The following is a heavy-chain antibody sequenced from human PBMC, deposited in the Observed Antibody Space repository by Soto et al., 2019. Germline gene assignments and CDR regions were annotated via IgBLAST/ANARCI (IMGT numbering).Heavy chain of an antibody. V-gene: IGHV3-33*01. CDR2: IWYDGSNR. CDR3: ARPMASGYCSGSACYVGNWFDP. CDR1: GFTFTSHG. Sequence: QVQLVESGGGVVQPGRSLTLSCVASGFTFTSHGMHWVRQAPGKGLEWVAVIWYDGSNRQYADSVKGRFTISRDNSKNTLYLQMNSLRVEDTAVYYCARPMASGYCSGSACYVGNWFDPWGQGTLVTVSS. D-gene: IGHD2-2*03. J-gene: IGHJ5*02.